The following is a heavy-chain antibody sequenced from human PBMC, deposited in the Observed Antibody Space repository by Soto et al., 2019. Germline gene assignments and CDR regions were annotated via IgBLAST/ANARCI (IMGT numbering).Heavy chain of an antibody. CDR2: IYYSGST. J-gene: IGHJ6*02. D-gene: IGHD6-13*01. Sequence: PSETLSLTCTVSGGSISSSSYYWGWIRQPPGKGLEWIGSIYYSGSTYYNPSLKSRVTISVDTSKNQFSLKLSSVTAADTAVYYFARMGNDLSSSWYDYYYYGMDVWGQGTTVTVSS. CDR3: ARMGNDLSSSWYDYYYYGMDV. V-gene: IGHV4-39*01. CDR1: GGSISSSSYY.